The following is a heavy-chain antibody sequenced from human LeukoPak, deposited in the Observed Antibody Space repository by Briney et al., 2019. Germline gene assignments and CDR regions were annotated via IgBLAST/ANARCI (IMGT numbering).Heavy chain of an antibody. D-gene: IGHD3-16*02. CDR3: ARGRSGSYRPTHAFDI. Sequence: SETLSLTCTVSGGSISSSSYYRGWIRQPPGKGLEWIGSIYYSGSTYYNPSLKSRVTISVDTSKNQFSLKLSSVTAADTAVYYCARGRSGSYRPTHAFDIWGQGTMVTVSS. CDR2: IYYSGST. J-gene: IGHJ3*02. CDR1: GGSISSSSYY. V-gene: IGHV4-39*01.